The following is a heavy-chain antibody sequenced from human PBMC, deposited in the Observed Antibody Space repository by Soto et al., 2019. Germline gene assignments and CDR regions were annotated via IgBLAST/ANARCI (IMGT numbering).Heavy chain of an antibody. CDR3: ARVAGYSSSWYGPLPNFDY. V-gene: IGHV4-59*01. D-gene: IGHD6-13*01. CDR2: IYYSGST. CDR1: GGSISSCD. J-gene: IGHJ4*02. Sequence: SETLSLTCTVAGGSISSCDWRWIRQPPGKGLEWIGYIYYSGSTNYNPSLKSRVTISVDTSKNQFSLKLSSVTAADTAVYYCARVAGYSSSWYGPLPNFDYWGQGTLVTVSS.